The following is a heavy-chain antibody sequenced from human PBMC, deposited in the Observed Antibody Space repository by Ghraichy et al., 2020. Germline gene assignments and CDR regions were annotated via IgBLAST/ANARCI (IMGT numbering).Heavy chain of an antibody. Sequence: ASVKVSCKASGYTFTGYYMHWVRQAPGQGLEWMGWINPNSGGTNYAQKFQGRVTMTRDTSISTAYMELSRLRSDDTAVYYCARPYCSSTSCYAYWFDPWGQGPLVTVSS. J-gene: IGHJ5*02. D-gene: IGHD2-2*01. CDR2: INPNSGGT. V-gene: IGHV1-2*02. CDR1: GYTFTGYY. CDR3: ARPYCSSTSCYAYWFDP.